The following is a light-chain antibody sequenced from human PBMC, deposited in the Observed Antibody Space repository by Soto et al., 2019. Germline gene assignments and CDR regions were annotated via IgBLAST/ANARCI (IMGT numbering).Light chain of an antibody. J-gene: IGLJ7*01. CDR3: AAWDDSLKGPV. Sequence: QPVLTQPPSASGTPGQRVTISCSGSSSNIGSNPVNWYQHLPGAAPKLLIYSNNQRPSGVPDRFSGSRSGTSASLAISGLQSEDEADYYCAAWDDSLKGPVFGGGTQLTVL. CDR1: SSNIGSNP. V-gene: IGLV1-44*01. CDR2: SNN.